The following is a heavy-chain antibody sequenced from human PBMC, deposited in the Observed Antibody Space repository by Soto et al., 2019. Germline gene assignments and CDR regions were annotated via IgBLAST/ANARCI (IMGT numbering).Heavy chain of an antibody. V-gene: IGHV5-51*01. CDR2: IYPPDSDV. Sequence: LKISCKGSVYRFIAYWIGWVRQKPGEGLELMGIIYPPDSDVRYSPSFQGQVTISVDKSISTAYVQWSSLKASDTAIYYCARLAVTSSTHFDYWGQGTPVKVSS. J-gene: IGHJ4*02. D-gene: IGHD2-21*02. CDR1: VYRFIAYW. CDR3: ARLAVTSSTHFDY.